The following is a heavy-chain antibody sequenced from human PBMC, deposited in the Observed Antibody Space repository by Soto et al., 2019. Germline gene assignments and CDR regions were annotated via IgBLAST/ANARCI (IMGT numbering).Heavy chain of an antibody. D-gene: IGHD6-6*01. CDR1: GFTFSSYG. J-gene: IGHJ4*02. Sequence: GGSLRLSCAASGFTFSSYGMHWVRQAPGKGLEWVAVIWYDGSNKYYADSVKGRFTISRDNSKNTLYLQMNSLRAEDTAVYYCAGLGRGSSSIDYFDYWGQGTLVTVSS. CDR3: AGLGRGSSSIDYFDY. CDR2: IWYDGSNK. V-gene: IGHV3-33*01.